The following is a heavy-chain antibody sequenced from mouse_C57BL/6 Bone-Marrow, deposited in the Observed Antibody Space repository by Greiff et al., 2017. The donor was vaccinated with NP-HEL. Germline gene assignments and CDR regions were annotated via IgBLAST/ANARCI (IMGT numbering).Heavy chain of an antibody. Sequence: EVHLVESGGDLVKPGGSLKLSCAASGFTFSSYGMSWVRQTPDKRLEWVATISSGGSYTYYPDSVKGRFTITRDNAKNTLYLQMSSLKSEDTTMYYCARRPFYYYGSSLDYAMDYWGQGTSVTVSS. CDR2: ISSGGSYT. V-gene: IGHV5-6*01. CDR3: ARRPFYYYGSSLDYAMDY. J-gene: IGHJ4*01. CDR1: GFTFSSYG. D-gene: IGHD1-1*01.